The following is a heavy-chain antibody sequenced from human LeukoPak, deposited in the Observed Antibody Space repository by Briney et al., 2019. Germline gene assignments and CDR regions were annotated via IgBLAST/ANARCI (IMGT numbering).Heavy chain of an antibody. CDR2: ISSSSRDI. D-gene: IGHD1-26*01. J-gene: IGHJ4*02. CDR3: VREAAATLFDY. V-gene: IGHV3-21*01. Sequence: PGGSLRLSCVASGFTFSSYTMNWVRQAPGKGLEWVAAISSSSRDIFYADSVKGRFSITRDNTQNSLSLQMSSLKAEDTAVYYCVREAAATLFDYWGQGTLVTVSS. CDR1: GFTFSSYT.